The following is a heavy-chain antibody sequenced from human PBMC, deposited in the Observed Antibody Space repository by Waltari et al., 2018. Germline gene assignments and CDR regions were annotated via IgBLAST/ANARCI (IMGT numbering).Heavy chain of an antibody. CDR2: VSYRGIT. Sequence: QVQLQESGPGLVKPSQTLTLTCTVSPGPISIPNYFWSLIRQAPGKGLEWIGSVSYRGITYYNPSLESRVTMSVDTSKNQFSLNLNSVTAADAAIYYCARTTFVRYFDYWGQGTLVTVSS. CDR1: PGPISIPNYF. V-gene: IGHV4-30-4*01. J-gene: IGHJ4*02. D-gene: IGHD1-1*01. CDR3: ARTTFVRYFDY.